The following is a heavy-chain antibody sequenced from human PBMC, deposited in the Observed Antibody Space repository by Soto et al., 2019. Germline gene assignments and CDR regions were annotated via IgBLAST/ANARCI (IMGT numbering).Heavy chain of an antibody. CDR1: GFTFKTYS. Sequence: VQLVESGGGLVKPGESLRLSCSASGFTFKTYSMIWVRQAPGKGLEWVSSISASSNSMYYADSVKGRVTISRDNTRNSLFLQINSLRGEDTAVYYCVRGPRIMGGVTGITVHYDYDGMDLWGQGTTVTVSS. V-gene: IGHV3-21*01. CDR3: VRGPRIMGGVTGITVHYDYDGMDL. D-gene: IGHD1-7*01. J-gene: IGHJ6*02. CDR2: ISASSNSM.